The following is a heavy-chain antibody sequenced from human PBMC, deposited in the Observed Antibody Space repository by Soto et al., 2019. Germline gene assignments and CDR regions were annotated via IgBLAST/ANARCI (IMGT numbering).Heavy chain of an antibody. V-gene: IGHV4-34*01. CDR1: GGSVSGYY. CDR3: AREHYYGSGSHYNGGIPIRRYNWFDP. D-gene: IGHD3-10*01. Sequence: PSETLSLTCAVYGGSVSGYYWSWISQPQGKGLEWIGEINHSGSTNYNPSLKSRVTISVDTSKNQFSLKLSSVTAADTAVYYCAREHYYGSGSHYNGGIPIRRYNWFDPWGQGTLVTVSS. J-gene: IGHJ5*02. CDR2: INHSGST.